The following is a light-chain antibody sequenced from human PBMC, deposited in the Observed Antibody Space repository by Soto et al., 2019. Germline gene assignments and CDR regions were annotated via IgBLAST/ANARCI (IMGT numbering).Light chain of an antibody. J-gene: IGLJ1*01. CDR1: SSDVGGYNY. Sequence: HSALTQPRSVSGSPGQSVTISCTGTSSDVGGYNYVSWYQQNPGRAPKLMIYDVNKRPSGVPNRFSASKSDNTASLTISGLQADDEADYYCCSYAGNSTSVFGTWTKVTVL. CDR2: DVN. CDR3: CSYAGNSTSV. V-gene: IGLV2-11*01.